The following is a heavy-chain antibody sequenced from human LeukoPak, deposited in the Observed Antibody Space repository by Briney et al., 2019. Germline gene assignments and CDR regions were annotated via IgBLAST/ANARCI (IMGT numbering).Heavy chain of an antibody. D-gene: IGHD4-17*01. V-gene: IGHV1-18*03. Sequence: ASVKVSCKASGYTFTSYGINWVRQAPGQGPEWMGWISADNGNTNYAQKLQGRVTMTTDTSTSTAYMELRSLSSDDMAVYYCARAPSYDDSSNDYWGQGTLITVSS. CDR1: GYTFTSYG. J-gene: IGHJ4*02. CDR2: ISADNGNT. CDR3: ARAPSYDDSSNDY.